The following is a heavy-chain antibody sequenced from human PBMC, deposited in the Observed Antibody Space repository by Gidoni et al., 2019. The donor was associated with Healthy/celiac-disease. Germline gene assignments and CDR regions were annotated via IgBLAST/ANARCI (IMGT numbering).Heavy chain of an antibody. J-gene: IGHJ5*02. CDR1: GRSISSGGYY. D-gene: IGHD2-8*01. V-gene: IGHV4-31*03. CDR3: ARSPVNVLMVYAKGTTWFDP. Sequence: QVQLQESGPGLVKPSQTLSLTCTFSGRSISSGGYYCNWIRQHPGKGLEWIGYIYYSGSTYYNPSLKSRVTISVDTSKNQFSLKLSSVTAADTAVYYCARSPVNVLMVYAKGTTWFDPWGQGTLVTVSS. CDR2: IYYSGST.